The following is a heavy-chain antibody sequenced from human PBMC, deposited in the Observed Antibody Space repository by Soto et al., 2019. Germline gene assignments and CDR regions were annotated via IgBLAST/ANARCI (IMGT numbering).Heavy chain of an antibody. CDR2: IGVSGDTR. V-gene: IGHV3-23*01. CDR1: GFTFSNYA. Sequence: EVQVLESGGGLVQPGGSLRLSCAASGFTFSNYAMNWVRQAPGKGLEWVAVIGVSGDTRYYADSVKGRFTVSRDNSKEILYMQMDSLRAQDTAVYYCARDKWDSGYYGMDVWGQGTTVTVS. D-gene: IGHD1-26*01. CDR3: ARDKWDSGYYGMDV. J-gene: IGHJ6*02.